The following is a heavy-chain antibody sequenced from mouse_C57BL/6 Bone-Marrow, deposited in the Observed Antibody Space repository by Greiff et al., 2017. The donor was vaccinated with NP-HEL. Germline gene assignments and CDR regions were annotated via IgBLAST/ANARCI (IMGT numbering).Heavy chain of an antibody. D-gene: IGHD2-4*01. CDR1: GYTFTSYW. J-gene: IGHJ1*03. CDR2: IDPNSGGT. Sequence: VQLQQPGAELVKPGASVQLSCKASGYTFTSYWMHWVKQRPGRGLEWLGRIDPNSGGTKYNEKFKSKATLTVDKPSSTAYMQLSSLTSEDSAVYYCAREVYYDHWYCDVWGTGTTVTVSS. V-gene: IGHV1-72*01. CDR3: AREVYYDHWYCDV.